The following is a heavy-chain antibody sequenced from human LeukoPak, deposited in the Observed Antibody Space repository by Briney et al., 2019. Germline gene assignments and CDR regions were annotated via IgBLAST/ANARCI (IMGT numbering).Heavy chain of an antibody. CDR2: IKQDGTDK. Sequence: PGGSLRLSCAASGFTFTSSWMTWARQAPGKGLEWVANIKQDGTDKYYVDSVKGRFTISRDTAKNSVYPQMNSLRAEDTAVYYCVRGMDVWGQGTTVTVSS. CDR1: GFTFTSSW. V-gene: IGHV3-7*05. CDR3: VRGMDV. J-gene: IGHJ6*02.